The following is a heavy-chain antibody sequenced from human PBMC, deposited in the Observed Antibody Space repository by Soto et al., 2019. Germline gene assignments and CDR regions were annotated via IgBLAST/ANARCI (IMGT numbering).Heavy chain of an antibody. CDR1: GFTFSSYS. J-gene: IGHJ4*02. CDR2: ISSSSSYI. Sequence: EVQLVESGGGLVKPGGSLRLSCAASGFTFSSYSMNWVRQAPGKGLEWVSSISSSSSYIYYADSVKGRFTISRDTSKSTLFLQMNSLRVEDSAVYYCAADAKGIPFDYWGQGTLVTVSS. V-gene: IGHV3-21*04. CDR3: AADAKGIPFDY.